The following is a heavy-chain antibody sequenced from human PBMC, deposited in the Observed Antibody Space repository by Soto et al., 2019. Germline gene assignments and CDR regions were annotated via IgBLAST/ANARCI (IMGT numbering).Heavy chain of an antibody. Sequence: GASVKVSCKASGGTFSSYAISWVRQAPGQGLEWMGGIIPIFGTANYAQKFQGRVTITADKSTSTAYMELSSLRTEDTAVYYCAGGGGYSYGDYYYYGMDVWGQGTTVTVSS. J-gene: IGHJ6*02. CDR3: AGGGGYSYGDYYYYGMDV. CDR1: GGTFSSYA. V-gene: IGHV1-69*06. CDR2: IIPIFGTA. D-gene: IGHD5-18*01.